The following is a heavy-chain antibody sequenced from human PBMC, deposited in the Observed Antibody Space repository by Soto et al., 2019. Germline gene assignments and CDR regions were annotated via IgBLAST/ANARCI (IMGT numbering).Heavy chain of an antibody. D-gene: IGHD6-19*01. V-gene: IGHV3-30*18. J-gene: IGHJ4*02. CDR1: GFTFSSYG. CDR3: AKRRVGGSWLVVDY. Sequence: QVQLVESGGGVVQPGRSLRLSCAASGFTFSSYGMHWVRQAPGKGLEWVAVISYDGSKKYYADSVKGRFTISRDNSKNTLYLQMNSLRAEDTAVYYCAKRRVGGSWLVVDYWGQGTLVTVSS. CDR2: ISYDGSKK.